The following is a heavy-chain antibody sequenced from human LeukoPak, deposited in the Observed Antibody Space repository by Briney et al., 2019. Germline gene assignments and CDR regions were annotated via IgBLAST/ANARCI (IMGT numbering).Heavy chain of an antibody. CDR3: AKDSFPFIPAAENWFDP. Sequence: QPGGSLLLSCAASGFTFSSYAMSWVRQAPGKGLEWVSAISGSGGSTYYADSVKGRFTISRDNSKNTLYVQMNSLRAEDTAVYYCAKDSFPFIPAAENWFDPWGQGTLVTVSS. V-gene: IGHV3-23*01. J-gene: IGHJ5*02. D-gene: IGHD2-2*01. CDR1: GFTFSSYA. CDR2: ISGSGGST.